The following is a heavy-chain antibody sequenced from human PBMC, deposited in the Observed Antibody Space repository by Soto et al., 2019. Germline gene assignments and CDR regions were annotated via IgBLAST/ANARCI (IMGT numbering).Heavy chain of an antibody. CDR1: GGTFSSYA. V-gene: IGHV1-69*06. CDR3: ARTYSCGWRGAFDI. CDR2: IIPIFGTA. Sequence: SVKVSCKASGGTFSSYAISWVRQAPGQGLEWMGGIIPIFGTANYAQKFQGRVTITADKSTSTAYMELSSLRSEDTAVYYCARTYSCGWRGAFDIWGQGTMVTVSS. J-gene: IGHJ3*02. D-gene: IGHD6-19*01.